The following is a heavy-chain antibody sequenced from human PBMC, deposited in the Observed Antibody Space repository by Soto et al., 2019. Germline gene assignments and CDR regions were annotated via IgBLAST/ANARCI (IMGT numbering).Heavy chain of an antibody. V-gene: IGHV4-30-4*01. CDR1: GGSISSGDYY. J-gene: IGHJ4*02. Sequence: PSETLSLTCTVSGGSISSGDYYWSWIRQPPGKGLEWIGYIYYSGSTYYNPSLKSRVTISVDTSKNQFSLKLSSVTAADTAVYYCARALYYYDSSGNFDYWGQGTLVTVSS. D-gene: IGHD3-22*01. CDR2: IYYSGST. CDR3: ARALYYYDSSGNFDY.